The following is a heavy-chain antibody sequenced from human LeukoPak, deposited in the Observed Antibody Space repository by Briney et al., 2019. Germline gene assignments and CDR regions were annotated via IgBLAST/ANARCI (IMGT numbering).Heavy chain of an antibody. V-gene: IGHV3-48*03. Sequence: GGSLRLSRAASGFTFSSYEMNWVRQAPGKGLEWVSYISSSGGTRYYADSVKGRFTISRDNAKNSLYLQMNSLRAEDTAVYYCARDVIQPWLLFDYWGQGTLVTVSS. D-gene: IGHD5-18*01. CDR2: ISSSGGTR. CDR1: GFTFSSYE. J-gene: IGHJ4*02. CDR3: ARDVIQPWLLFDY.